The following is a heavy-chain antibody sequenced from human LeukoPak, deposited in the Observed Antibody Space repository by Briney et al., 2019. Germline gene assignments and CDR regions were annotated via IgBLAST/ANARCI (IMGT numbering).Heavy chain of an antibody. CDR2: INHSGST. CDR3: ARDMLQSYFDY. V-gene: IGHV4-34*01. D-gene: IGHD3-16*01. CDR1: GGSFSGYY. Sequence: SETLSLTCAVYGGSFSGYYWSWIRQPPGKGLEWIGEINHSGSTNYNPSLKSRVTISVDTSKNQFSLKLSSVTAADTAVYYCARDMLQSYFDYWGQGTLVTVSS. J-gene: IGHJ4*02.